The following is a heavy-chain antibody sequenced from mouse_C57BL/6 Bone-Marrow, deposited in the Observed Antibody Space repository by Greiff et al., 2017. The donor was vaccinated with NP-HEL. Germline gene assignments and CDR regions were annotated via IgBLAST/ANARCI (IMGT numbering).Heavy chain of an antibody. D-gene: IGHD1-1*01. CDR2: INPSTGGT. V-gene: IGHV1-42*01. CDR3: ARENGSSYFDC. Sequence: EVQLQQSGPELVKPGASVKISCKASGYSFTGYYMNWVKQSPEKSLEWIGEINPSTGGTTYNQKFKAKATLTVDKSSSTAYMQLKSLTSEDSAVYYCARENGSSYFDCWGQGTTLTVSS. CDR1: GYSFTGYY. J-gene: IGHJ2*01.